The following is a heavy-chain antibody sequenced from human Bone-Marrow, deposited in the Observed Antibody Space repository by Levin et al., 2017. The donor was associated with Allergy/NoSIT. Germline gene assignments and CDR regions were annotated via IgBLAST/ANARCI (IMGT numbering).Heavy chain of an antibody. CDR1: GYDFANYW. D-gene: IGHD6-6*01. CDR3: AKPGQYSISSPPDY. CDR2: IYPGDSDT. Sequence: GESLKISCKASGYDFANYWIAWVRQRPGKGLEWMGLIYPGDSDTRYSPSFQGQVTISADKSSKTAYLSWSSLKASDTAIYYCAKPGQYSISSPPDYWGQGTLVIVSS. V-gene: IGHV5-51*01. J-gene: IGHJ4*02.